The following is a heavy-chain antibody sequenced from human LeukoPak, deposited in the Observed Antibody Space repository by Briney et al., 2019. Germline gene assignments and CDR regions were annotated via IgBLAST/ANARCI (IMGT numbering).Heavy chain of an antibody. J-gene: IGHJ4*02. CDR3: ARARGNTFDY. V-gene: IGHV3-9*03. D-gene: IGHD2/OR15-2a*01. CDR1: GFTFSSYW. CDR2: ISWNSNSI. Sequence: GGSLRLSCAASGFTFSSYWMHWVRQGPGKGLEWVSGISWNSNSINYGDSVRGRFTTSRDNAKKSLFLQMDSLRTEDMALYYCARARGNTFDYWGQGTLVTVSS.